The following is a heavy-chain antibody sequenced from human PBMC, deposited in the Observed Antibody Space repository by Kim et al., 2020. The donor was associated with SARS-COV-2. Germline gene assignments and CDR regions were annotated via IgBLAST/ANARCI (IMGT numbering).Heavy chain of an antibody. D-gene: IGHD3-22*01. CDR1: GFTVSSNY. CDR3: ARALGGYYDSSGYIGAFDI. Sequence: GGSLILSCAASGFTVSSNYMSWVRQAPGKGLEWVSVIYSGGSTYYADSVKGRFTISRHNSKNTLYLQMNSLRAEDTAVYYCARALGGYYDSSGYIGAFDIWGQGTMVTVSS. J-gene: IGHJ3*02. V-gene: IGHV3-53*04. CDR2: IYSGGST.